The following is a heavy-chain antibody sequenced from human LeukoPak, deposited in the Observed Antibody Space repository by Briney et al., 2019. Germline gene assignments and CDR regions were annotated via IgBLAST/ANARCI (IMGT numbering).Heavy chain of an antibody. V-gene: IGHV4-59*01. CDR3: ARAPSGSYLRFDY. J-gene: IGHJ4*02. CDR2: IYYSGST. Sequence: PSETLSLTCTVSGGSISSYYWSWIRQPPGKGLEWIGYIYYSGSTNYNPSLKSRVTISVDTSKNQFSLKLSSVTAADTAVYYCARAPSGSYLRFDYWGQGTLVTVSS. CDR1: GGSISSYY. D-gene: IGHD1-26*01.